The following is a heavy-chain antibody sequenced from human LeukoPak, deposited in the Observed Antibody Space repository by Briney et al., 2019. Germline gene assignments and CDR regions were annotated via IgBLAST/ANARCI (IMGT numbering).Heavy chain of an antibody. J-gene: IGHJ3*02. Sequence: SGGSLRLSCAASGFTFSNYAMNWVRQAPGKGLEWVSGISGSGGSTYYAGSVKGRFTISRDNPKNTLYLQMNSLRAEDTAVYYCAKDHDYYASGPIWGQGTMVTVSS. V-gene: IGHV3-23*01. CDR1: GFTFSNYA. D-gene: IGHD3-10*01. CDR2: ISGSGGST. CDR3: AKDHDYYASGPI.